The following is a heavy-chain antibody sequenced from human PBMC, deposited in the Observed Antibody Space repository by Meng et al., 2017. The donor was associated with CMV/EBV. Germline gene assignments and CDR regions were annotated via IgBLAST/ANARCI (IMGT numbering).Heavy chain of an antibody. CDR2: IIPIFGTA. V-gene: IGHV1-69*05. CDR1: GDTFSGYA. J-gene: IGHJ4*02. Sequence: SVKVSCKASGDTFSGYAISWVRQAPGQGLEWMGGIIPIFGTANYAQKFQGRVTITTDESTSTAYMELSSLRSEDTAVYYCAKGRSGWQLHYFDYWGQGTLVTVSS. D-gene: IGHD6-19*01. CDR3: AKGRSGWQLHYFDY.